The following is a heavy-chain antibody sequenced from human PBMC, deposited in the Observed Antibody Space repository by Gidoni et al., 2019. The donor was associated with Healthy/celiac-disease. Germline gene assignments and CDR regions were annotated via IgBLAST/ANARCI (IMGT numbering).Heavy chain of an antibody. J-gene: IGHJ4*02. D-gene: IGHD5-18*01. Sequence: QLQLQESGPGLVKPSETLSLTCTVSGGSISSSSYYWGWIRQPPGKGLEWIGSIYYSGSTHYNPSLKSRVTISVDTSKNQFSLKLSSVTAADTAVYYCARGPAGYSYPLDYWGQGTLVTVSS. CDR2: IYYSGST. V-gene: IGHV4-39*01. CDR1: GGSISSSSYY. CDR3: ARGPAGYSYPLDY.